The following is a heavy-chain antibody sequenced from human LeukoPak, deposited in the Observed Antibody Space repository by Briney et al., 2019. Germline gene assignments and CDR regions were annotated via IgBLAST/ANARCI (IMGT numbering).Heavy chain of an antibody. CDR3: ARSPAVAGHNWFDP. D-gene: IGHD6-19*01. Sequence: PSETLSLTCTVSGGSINSSTYSWGWIRQPPGKGLEWISSIYYSGSTYNNPSLKSRVTISIDTSKNQFSLKLSPVTAADTAVYYCARSPAVAGHNWFDPWGQGTLVTVSS. V-gene: IGHV4-39*07. CDR1: GGSINSSTYS. J-gene: IGHJ5*02. CDR2: IYYSGST.